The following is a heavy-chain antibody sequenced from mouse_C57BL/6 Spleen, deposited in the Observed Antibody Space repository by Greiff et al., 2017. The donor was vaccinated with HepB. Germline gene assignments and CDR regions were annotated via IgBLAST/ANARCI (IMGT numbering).Heavy chain of an antibody. D-gene: IGHD2-4*01. Sequence: QVQLQHPGAELVKPGASVKMSCKASGYTFTSYWITWVKQRPGQGPEWIGDIYPGSGSTNYNEKFKSKATLTVDTSSSTAYMQLSSLTSEDSAVYYCARTDYDSWFAYWGQGTLVTVSA. CDR1: GYTFTSYW. V-gene: IGHV1-55*01. CDR2: IYPGSGST. CDR3: ARTDYDSWFAY. J-gene: IGHJ3*01.